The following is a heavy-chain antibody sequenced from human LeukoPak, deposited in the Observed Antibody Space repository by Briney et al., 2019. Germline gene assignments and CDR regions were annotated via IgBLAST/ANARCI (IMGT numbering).Heavy chain of an antibody. V-gene: IGHV3-21*01. CDR3: ARDTSSGYPFDY. Sequence: GGSLRLSCAASGFTFSSYSMNWVRQAPGKGLEWVSSISSSSSYIYYADSVKGRFTISRDNAKNSLYLQMNSLRAEDTAVCYCARDTSSGYPFDYWGQGILVTVSS. D-gene: IGHD3-22*01. CDR1: GFTFSSYS. CDR2: ISSSSSYI. J-gene: IGHJ4*02.